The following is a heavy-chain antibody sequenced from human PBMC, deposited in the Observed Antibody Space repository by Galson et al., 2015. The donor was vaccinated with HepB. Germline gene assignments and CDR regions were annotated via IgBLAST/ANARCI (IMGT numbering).Heavy chain of an antibody. D-gene: IGHD4-17*01. CDR2: ISGSGGST. CDR3: AKDTTDDGYYYYFDY. Sequence: SLRLSCAASGFTFSSYAMSWVRQAPGKGLEWVSAISGSGGSTYYADSVKGRFTISRDNSKNTLYLQMNSLRAEDTAVYYCAKDTTDDGYYYYFDYWGQGTLVTVSS. J-gene: IGHJ4*02. CDR1: GFTFSSYA. V-gene: IGHV3-23*01.